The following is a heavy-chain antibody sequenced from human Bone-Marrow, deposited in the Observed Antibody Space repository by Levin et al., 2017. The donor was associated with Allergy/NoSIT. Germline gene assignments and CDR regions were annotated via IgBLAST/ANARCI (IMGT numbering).Heavy chain of an antibody. V-gene: IGHV4-4*07. J-gene: IGHJ4*02. Sequence: SETLSLTCSVSGGSISGYYWSWIRQPAGKGLECLGRMYTGGRINYNPSLKSRVTMSVDTSKNQFSLKLNSVTAAATAVNYCRREDWSGVSGMGNYYFDYWGQGIVVTVSS. D-gene: IGHD3-3*01. CDR1: GGSISGYY. CDR3: RREDWSGVSGMGNYYFDY. CDR2: MYTGGRI.